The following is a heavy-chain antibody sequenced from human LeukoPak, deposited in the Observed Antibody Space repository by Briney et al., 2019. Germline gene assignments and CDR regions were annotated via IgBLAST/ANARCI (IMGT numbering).Heavy chain of an antibody. CDR3: AKALDYYDSSGYSDAFDI. CDR2: IWYDGSNK. D-gene: IGHD3-22*01. J-gene: IGHJ3*02. V-gene: IGHV3-33*06. Sequence: PGRSLRLSCAASGFTFSSYGMHWVRQAPGKGLERVAVIWYDGSNKYYADSVKGRFTISRDNSKNTLYLQMNSRRAEDTAVYYCAKALDYYDSSGYSDAFDIWGQGTMVTVSS. CDR1: GFTFSSYG.